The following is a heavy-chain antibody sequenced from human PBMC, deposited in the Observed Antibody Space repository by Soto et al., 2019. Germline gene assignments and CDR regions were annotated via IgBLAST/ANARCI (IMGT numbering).Heavy chain of an antibody. J-gene: IGHJ4*02. Sequence: QVQLVESGGGVVQPGRSLRLSCAASGFTFSSYGMHWVRQAPGKGLEWVAVIWYDGSNKYYADSVKGRFTISRDNSKNALYLQMNSLSAEDTAVYYCARWGIAAGDYWGQGTLVTVSS. CDR2: IWYDGSNK. V-gene: IGHV3-33*01. CDR3: ARWGIAAGDY. CDR1: GFTFSSYG. D-gene: IGHD6-13*01.